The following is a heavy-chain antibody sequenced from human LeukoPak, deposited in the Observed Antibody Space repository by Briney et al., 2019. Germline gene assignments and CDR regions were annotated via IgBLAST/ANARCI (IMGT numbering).Heavy chain of an antibody. CDR2: ISNSGTTI. CDR3: ARRGFFDY. Sequence: PGGSLRLSCAASGFTFSSYEMNWVRRAPGKGLEWVSYISNSGTTIYYAASVKGRFTISRDNAKDSLYLQMTSLRAEDTAVYYCARRGFFDYWGQGTLVTVSS. CDR1: GFTFSSYE. V-gene: IGHV3-48*03. J-gene: IGHJ4*02.